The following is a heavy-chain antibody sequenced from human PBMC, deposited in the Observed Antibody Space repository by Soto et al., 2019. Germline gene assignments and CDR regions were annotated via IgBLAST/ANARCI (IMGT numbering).Heavy chain of an antibody. D-gene: IGHD6-13*01. CDR1: GGSIRSSNYY. CDR2: IYHSGST. CDR3: ARHGELHEQELVTWFAP. V-gene: IGHV4-39*01. J-gene: IGHJ5*02. Sequence: QLQLQESGPGLVKPSETLSLTCSVSGGSIRSSNYYWVWSRHGPGEGPEWIGSIYHSGSTYDNPSFKSRATVPIDTSNSQFSRKLRSVTAADTAVYYCARHGELHEQELVTWFAPWGQGTLVTVSS.